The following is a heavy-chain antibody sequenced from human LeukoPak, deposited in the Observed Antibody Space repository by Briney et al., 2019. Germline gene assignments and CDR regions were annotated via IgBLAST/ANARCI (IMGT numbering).Heavy chain of an antibody. D-gene: IGHD4-17*01. Sequence: GGSLRLSCAASGFTFSSYEMNWVRQAPGKGLERVSYISSSGSTIYYANSVKGRFTSYRDNAKNSLDLQMNSLRAEDTAVYYCARLDYGDYRGAFDIWGQGTMVTVSS. J-gene: IGHJ3*02. CDR2: ISSSGSTI. CDR1: GFTFSSYE. V-gene: IGHV3-48*03. CDR3: ARLDYGDYRGAFDI.